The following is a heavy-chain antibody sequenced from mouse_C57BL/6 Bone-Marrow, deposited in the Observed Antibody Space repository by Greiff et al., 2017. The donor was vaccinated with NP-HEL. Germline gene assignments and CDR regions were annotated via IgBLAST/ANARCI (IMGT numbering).Heavy chain of an antibody. CDR2: IYPSDSET. CDR3: ARGNYYDYDYAMDY. Sequence: VQLQQPGAELVRPGSSVKLSCKASGYTFTSYWMDWVKQRPGQGLEWIGNIYPSDSETHYNQKFKDKATLTVDKSSSTAYMQLSSLTSEDSAVYYCARGNYYDYDYAMDYWGQGTSVTVSS. D-gene: IGHD2-4*01. J-gene: IGHJ4*01. V-gene: IGHV1-61*01. CDR1: GYTFTSYW.